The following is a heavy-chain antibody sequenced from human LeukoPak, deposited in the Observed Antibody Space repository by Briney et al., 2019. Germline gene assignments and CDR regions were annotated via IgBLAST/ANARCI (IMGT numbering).Heavy chain of an antibody. CDR2: ISGSGGST. CDR3: AKGGDDYGGKQGAFDI. CDR1: GFTFSSYA. Sequence: GGSLTLSCAAYGFTFSSYAMSWVRQAPGKGLEWVSAISGSGGSTYYADSVKGRFTVSRDNSKNTLYLQMNSLRSEVTAVYYCAKGGDDYGGKQGAFDIWGQGTMVTVSS. J-gene: IGHJ3*02. V-gene: IGHV3-23*01. D-gene: IGHD4-23*01.